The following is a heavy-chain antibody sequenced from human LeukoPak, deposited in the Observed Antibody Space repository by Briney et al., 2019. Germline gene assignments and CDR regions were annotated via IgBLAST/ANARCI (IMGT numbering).Heavy chain of an antibody. CDR1: GYTFTGYY. Sequence: ASVKVSCKASGYTFTGYYMHWVRQAPGQGLEWMGWINPNSGGTNYAQKLQGRVTMTTDTSTSTAYMELRSLRSDDTAVYYCARDRSMYSRAGGYWGQGTLVTVSS. D-gene: IGHD6-13*01. J-gene: IGHJ4*02. CDR2: INPNSGGT. V-gene: IGHV1-2*02. CDR3: ARDRSMYSRAGGY.